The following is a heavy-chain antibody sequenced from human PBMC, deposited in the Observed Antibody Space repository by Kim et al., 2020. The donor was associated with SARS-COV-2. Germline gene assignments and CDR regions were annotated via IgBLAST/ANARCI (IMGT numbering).Heavy chain of an antibody. CDR3: ASFAVAAAGYFDY. V-gene: IGHV4-4*02. Sequence: SETLSLTCAVSGGSISSSNWWSWVRQPPGKGLGWLGAIYHSGSTNYNPSLKSRVTISVDTSKNQFSLKLSSVTAAATAVYYCASFAVAAAGYFDYWGQGTLVTVSS. CDR1: GGSISSSNW. D-gene: IGHD6-13*01. J-gene: IGHJ4*02. CDR2: IYHSGST.